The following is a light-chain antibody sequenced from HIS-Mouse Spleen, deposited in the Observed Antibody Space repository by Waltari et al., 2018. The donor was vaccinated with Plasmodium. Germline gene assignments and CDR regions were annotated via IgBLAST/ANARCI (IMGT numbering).Light chain of an antibody. CDR2: GAS. CDR1: QSVSSN. Sequence: EIVMTQSPATLSVSPGERAPLSCRASQSVSSNLAWYQQKPGQGPRLRIYGASTRATGIPARFSGSGSGTEFTLTISSLQSEDFAVYYCQQYNNWSFTFGPGTKVDIK. CDR3: QQYNNWSFT. J-gene: IGKJ3*01. V-gene: IGKV3-15*01.